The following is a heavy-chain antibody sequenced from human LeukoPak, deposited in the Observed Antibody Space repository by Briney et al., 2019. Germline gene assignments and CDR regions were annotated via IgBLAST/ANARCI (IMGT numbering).Heavy chain of an antibody. CDR3: AKDNGTREDWYFDL. V-gene: IGHV3-30*18. D-gene: IGHD1-7*01. Sequence: GRSLRLSCAASGFTFSSYGMHWVRQAPGKGLEWVAVISYDGSNKYYADSVKGRFTISRDNSKNTLYLQMNSLRAEDTAVYYCAKDNGTREDWYFDLWGRGTLVTVSS. CDR1: GFTFSSYG. CDR2: ISYDGSNK. J-gene: IGHJ2*01.